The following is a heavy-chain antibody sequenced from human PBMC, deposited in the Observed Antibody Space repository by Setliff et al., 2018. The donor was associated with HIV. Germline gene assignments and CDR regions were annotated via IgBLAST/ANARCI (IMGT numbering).Heavy chain of an antibody. CDR1: GFTFSSYS. Sequence: PGGSLRLSCAASGFTFSSYSMNWVRQAPGKGLEWVSYISSSSSYTYYADSVKGRFTISTDNSKNTLYLQMNSLRAEDTAVYYCAKPLTQWGVSPYHYAVDVWGQGTTVTVSS. CDR3: AKPLTQWGVSPYHYAVDV. V-gene: IGHV3-21*05. D-gene: IGHD1-26*01. J-gene: IGHJ6*02. CDR2: ISSSSSYT.